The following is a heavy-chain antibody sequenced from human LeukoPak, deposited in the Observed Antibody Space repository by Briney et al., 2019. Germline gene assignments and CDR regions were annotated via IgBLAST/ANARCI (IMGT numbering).Heavy chain of an antibody. D-gene: IGHD6-13*01. CDR1: GYTFTGYY. V-gene: IGHV1-2*02. J-gene: IGHJ3*02. CDR3: ARDGIAAAAPRDAFDI. Sequence: ASVKVSCKASGYTFTGYYMHWLRQAPGQGLEWMGWINPNSGGTNYAQKFQGRVTMTRDTSISTAYMELSRLRSDDTAVYYCARDGIAAAAPRDAFDIWGQGTMVTVSS. CDR2: INPNSGGT.